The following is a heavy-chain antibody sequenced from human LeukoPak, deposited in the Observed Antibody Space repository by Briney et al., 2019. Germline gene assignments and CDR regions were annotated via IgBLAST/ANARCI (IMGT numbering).Heavy chain of an antibody. CDR3: ARDRPDYSSSEGWFDP. D-gene: IGHD6-6*01. Sequence: PSGTLSLTCAVSGGSISSSNWWSWVRQPPGKGLEWIGEIYHSGSTNYNPSLKSRVTISVDKSKNQFSLKLSSVTAADTAVYYCARDRPDYSSSEGWFDPWGQGTLVTVSS. CDR1: GGSISSSNW. V-gene: IGHV4-4*02. CDR2: IYHSGST. J-gene: IGHJ5*02.